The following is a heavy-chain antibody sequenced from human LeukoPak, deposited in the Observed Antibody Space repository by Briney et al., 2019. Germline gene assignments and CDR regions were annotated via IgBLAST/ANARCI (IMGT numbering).Heavy chain of an antibody. D-gene: IGHD6-6*01. CDR1: GGTFSSYA. CDR3: ARPGEQLEDYYYYYGMDV. V-gene: IGHV1-69*04. J-gene: IGHJ6*02. Sequence: SVKVSCKASGGTFSSYATSWVRQAPGQGLEWMGRIIPIFGIANYAQKFQGRVTITADKSTSTAYMELSSLRSEDTAVYYCARPGEQLEDYYYYYGMDVWGQGTTVTVSS. CDR2: IIPIFGIA.